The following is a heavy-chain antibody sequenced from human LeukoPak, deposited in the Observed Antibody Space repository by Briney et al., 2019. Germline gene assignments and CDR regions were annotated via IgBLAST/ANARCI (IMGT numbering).Heavy chain of an antibody. CDR3: AREDYYGSGSYYRGANWFDP. D-gene: IGHD3-10*01. CDR1: GGSFSGYY. V-gene: IGHV4-34*01. J-gene: IGHJ5*02. Sequence: SETLSLTCAVYGGSFSGYYWSWIRQPPGKGLGWIGEINHSGSTNYNPSLKSRVTISVDTSKNQFSLKLSSVTAADTAVYYCAREDYYGSGSYYRGANWFDPWGQGTLVTVSS. CDR2: INHSGST.